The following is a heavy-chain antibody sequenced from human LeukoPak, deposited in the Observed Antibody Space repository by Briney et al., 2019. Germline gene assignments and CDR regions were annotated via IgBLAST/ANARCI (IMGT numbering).Heavy chain of an antibody. J-gene: IGHJ4*02. CDR3: ARDWSAHYFDY. CDR1: GFTFSTYG. Sequence: GGSLRLSCIVSGFTFSTYGIDWVRQAPGKGLEWISYISSTSAMYYADSVRGRFTVSRDNARNSVYLQMSSLRAEDTAVYYCARDWSAHYFDYWGQGALVTISS. V-gene: IGHV3-48*04. CDR2: ISSTSAM.